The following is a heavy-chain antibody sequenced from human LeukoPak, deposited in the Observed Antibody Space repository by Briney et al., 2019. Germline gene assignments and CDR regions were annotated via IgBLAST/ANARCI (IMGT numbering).Heavy chain of an antibody. D-gene: IGHD2-21*02. CDR3: ARDQGDGDSYSAQYFQH. Sequence: PSETLSLTCTVSGGSISSSSYYWGWIRQPPGKGLECIGSIYYSGSTYYNPSLKSRVTMSVDTSKNQFSLKLSSVTAAATAVSYCARDQGDGDSYSAQYFQHWGQGTLVTVSS. CDR2: IYYSGST. CDR1: GGSISSSSYY. V-gene: IGHV4-39*07. J-gene: IGHJ1*01.